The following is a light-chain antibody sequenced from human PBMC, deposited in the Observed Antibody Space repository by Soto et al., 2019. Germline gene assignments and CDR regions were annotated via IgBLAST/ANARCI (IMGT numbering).Light chain of an antibody. J-gene: IGKJ5*01. CDR2: DAS. V-gene: IGKV3-11*01. Sequence: IVLTQSPGTLSLSPGERATLSCRASRSVSSYLAWYQQKPCQAPRLLIYDASNRATGIPARFSGSGSGTDFALTISSLEPEDSAVYYCQQRSNWPSITFGQGTRLEIK. CDR1: RSVSSY. CDR3: QQRSNWPSIT.